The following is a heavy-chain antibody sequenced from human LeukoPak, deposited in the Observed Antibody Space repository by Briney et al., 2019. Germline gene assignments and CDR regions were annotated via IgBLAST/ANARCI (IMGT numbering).Heavy chain of an antibody. D-gene: IGHD1-1*01. CDR2: ISAYIGNT. CDR3: ARDRERVSYYYYYMDV. V-gene: IGHV1-18*01. CDR1: GYTFTSYG. Sequence: GASVKVSCKASGYTFTSYGISWVRQAPGQGLEWMGWISAYIGNTNYAQKLQGRVTMTTDTSTSTAYMELRSLRSDDTAVYYCARDRERVSYYYYYMDVWGKGTTVTVSS. J-gene: IGHJ6*03.